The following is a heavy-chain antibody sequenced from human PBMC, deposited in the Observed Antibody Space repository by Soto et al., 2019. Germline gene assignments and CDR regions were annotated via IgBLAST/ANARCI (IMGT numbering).Heavy chain of an antibody. CDR1: GDSVSSNSAT. D-gene: IGHD1-1*01. J-gene: IGHJ3*02. CDR2: TYYRSKWYN. V-gene: IGHV6-1*01. Sequence: SQTLSLTCAISGDSVSSNSATWNWIRQSPSRGLEWLGRTYYRSKWYNGYAVSVKSRITINTDTSKNQFSLQLNSVTPEDTAVYYCARDPSPQHDTFDIWGQGTMVTVSS. CDR3: ARDPSPQHDTFDI.